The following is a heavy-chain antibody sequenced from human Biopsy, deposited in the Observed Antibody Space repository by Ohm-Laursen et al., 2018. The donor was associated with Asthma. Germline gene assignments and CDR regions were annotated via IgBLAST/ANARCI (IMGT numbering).Heavy chain of an antibody. CDR1: GFTFGGYA. V-gene: IGHV3-23*01. CDR2: ISPDGRSA. Sequence: SLRLSCAAPGFTFGGYAMSWARQAPGKGLEWVSTISPDGRSAHGPDSFRGRFTISRDNSRDTLYLQMRSLRADDTAVYSCVKDTVEDRGGYYTFDVWGQGTKVTVSS. D-gene: IGHD3-22*01. CDR3: VKDTVEDRGGYYTFDV. J-gene: IGHJ3*01.